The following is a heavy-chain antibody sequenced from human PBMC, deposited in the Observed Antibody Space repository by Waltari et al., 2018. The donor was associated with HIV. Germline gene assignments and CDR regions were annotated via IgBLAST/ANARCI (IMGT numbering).Heavy chain of an antibody. V-gene: IGHV4-34*01. J-gene: IGHJ6*02. CDR2: INHSGST. CDR3: ASGYYDFWSGYSPYYYYGMDV. D-gene: IGHD3-3*01. Sequence: QVQLQQWGAGLLKPSETLSLTCAVYGGSFSGYYWSWIRQPPGKGLAWIGEINHSGSTNYNPSLKSRVTISVDTSKNQFSLKLSSVTAADTAVYYCASGYYDFWSGYSPYYYYGMDVWGQGTTVTVSS. CDR1: GGSFSGYY.